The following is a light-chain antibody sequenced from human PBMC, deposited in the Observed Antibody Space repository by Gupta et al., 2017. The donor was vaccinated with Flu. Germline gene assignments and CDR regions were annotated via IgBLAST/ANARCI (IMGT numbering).Light chain of an antibody. CDR1: SSDLAGFDY. J-gene: IGLJ3*02. CDR2: EVS. Sequence: QSALTQPASVSASPGQLITMSCTGTSSDLAGFDYVSWYQHHPGKVPKLIIYEVSDRPSGVSNRFSGSRSGNTASLTIFGLQAEDEAYYYCSSYTTTSTVFGGGTKLTVL. V-gene: IGLV2-14*01. CDR3: SSYTTTSTV.